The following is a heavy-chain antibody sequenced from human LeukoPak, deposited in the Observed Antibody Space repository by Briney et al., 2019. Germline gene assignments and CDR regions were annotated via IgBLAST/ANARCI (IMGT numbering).Heavy chain of an antibody. Sequence: PSETLTLTCSVSDGSINSYYWNWIRRPPGKGLEWIGYIYYNGNTNYSPSLKSRVTMSVDTSKNLFSLKVSSVTAADTAVYYCARGRSNYYGMDVWGQGTTVTVSS. D-gene: IGHD1-26*01. CDR1: DGSINSYY. CDR2: IYYNGNT. CDR3: ARGRSNYYGMDV. J-gene: IGHJ6*02. V-gene: IGHV4-59*01.